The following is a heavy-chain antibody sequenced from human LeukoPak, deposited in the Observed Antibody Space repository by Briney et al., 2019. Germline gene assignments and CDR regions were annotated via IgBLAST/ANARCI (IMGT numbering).Heavy chain of an antibody. CDR2: IYHSGST. J-gene: IGHJ4*02. CDR3: AREMGLWSPYYYDSIGLQINY. Sequence: PSETLSLTCTVSGYSISSGYYWGWIRQPPGKGLEWIGSIYHSGSTYYNPSLKSRVTISVDTSKNQFSLKLSSVTAADAAVYYCAREMGLWSPYYYDSIGLQINYWGQGTLVTVSS. V-gene: IGHV4-38-2*02. D-gene: IGHD3-22*01. CDR1: GYSISSGYY.